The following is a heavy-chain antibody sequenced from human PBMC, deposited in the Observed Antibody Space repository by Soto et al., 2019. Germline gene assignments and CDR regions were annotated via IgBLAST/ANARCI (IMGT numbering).Heavy chain of an antibody. CDR1: GFTLSSYW. D-gene: IGHD5-18*01. V-gene: IGHV3-74*01. CDR2: INSDGSAT. J-gene: IGHJ4*02. CDR3: GRGGSDSPMAPGY. Sequence: GGSLRLSCAASGFTLSSYWMYWVCKGQRKGLVWVSRINSDGSATNYADSVKGRFTISRDNAKNTLYLQINSLRAEDTAVFYCGRGGSDSPMAPGYWGQGTLVTVSS.